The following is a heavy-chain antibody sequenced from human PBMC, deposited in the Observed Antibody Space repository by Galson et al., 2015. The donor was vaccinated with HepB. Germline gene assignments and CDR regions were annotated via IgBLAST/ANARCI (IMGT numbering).Heavy chain of an antibody. V-gene: IGHV1-2*02. J-gene: IGHJ6*03. CDR2: INPNSGGT. Sequence: SVKVSCKASGGTFSSYTISWVRQAPGQGLEWMGWINPNSGGTNYAQKFQGRVTMTRDTSISTAYMELSRLRSDDTAVYYCAREEYYYYMDVWGKGTTVTVSS. CDR1: GGTFSSYT. CDR3: AREEYYYYMDV.